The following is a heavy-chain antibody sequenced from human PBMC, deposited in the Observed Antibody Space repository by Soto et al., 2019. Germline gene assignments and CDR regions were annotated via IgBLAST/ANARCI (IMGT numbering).Heavy chain of an antibody. Sequence: QVHLVESGGGVVQPGRSLRLSCAASGFSFSTYGMHWVRQAPGKGLEWVAFISNDGSNKYYADSVKGRFTISRDNSKNTLYLQMNSLRAEDTAVYYCAKGVGNDWAFDYWGQGTLVTVSS. CDR2: ISNDGSNK. CDR3: AKGVGNDWAFDY. D-gene: IGHD1-1*01. CDR1: GFSFSTYG. J-gene: IGHJ4*02. V-gene: IGHV3-30*18.